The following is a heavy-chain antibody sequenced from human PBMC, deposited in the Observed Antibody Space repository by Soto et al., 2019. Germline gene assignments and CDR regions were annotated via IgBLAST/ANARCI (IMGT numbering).Heavy chain of an antibody. CDR2: IIPIFGTA. D-gene: IGHD6-13*01. Sequence: SVKVSCKASGGTFSSYAISWVRQAPGQGLEWMGGIIPIFGTANYAQKLQGRVTITADKSTSTAYMELSSLRSEDTAVYYCARVAAAGTGAYYYYYGMDVWGQGTTVTVSS. J-gene: IGHJ6*02. CDR1: GGTFSSYA. V-gene: IGHV1-69*06. CDR3: ARVAAAGTGAYYYYYGMDV.